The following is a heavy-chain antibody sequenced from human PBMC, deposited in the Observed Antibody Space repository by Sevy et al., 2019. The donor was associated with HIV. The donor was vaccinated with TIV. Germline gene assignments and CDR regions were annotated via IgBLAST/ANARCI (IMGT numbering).Heavy chain of an antibody. CDR1: GGSISSYY. CDR2: IYTSGST. D-gene: IGHD3-10*01. Sequence: SETLSLTCTVSGGSISSYYWSWIRQSAGKGLEWIGRIYTSGSTNYNPSLKSRVTMSVDTSKNQFSLKLSSVTAADTAVYYCARVGPTYYYGSGSYSAGYYYGMDVWGQGTTVTVSS. V-gene: IGHV4-4*07. CDR3: ARVGPTYYYGSGSYSAGYYYGMDV. J-gene: IGHJ6*02.